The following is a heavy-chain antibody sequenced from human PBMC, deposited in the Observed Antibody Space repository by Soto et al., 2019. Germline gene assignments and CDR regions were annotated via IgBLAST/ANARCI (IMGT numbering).Heavy chain of an antibody. CDR1: GFTFSSYW. CDR3: ARVETHVLRYFDWPYYFDY. CDR2: IKQDGSEK. Sequence: SGGSLRLSCAASGFTFSSYWMSWVRQAPGKGLEWVANIKQDGSEKYYVDSVKGRFTISRDNAKNSLYLQMNSLRAEDTAVYYCARVETHVLRYFDWPYYFDYWGQGTLVTVSS. J-gene: IGHJ4*02. V-gene: IGHV3-7*01. D-gene: IGHD3-9*01.